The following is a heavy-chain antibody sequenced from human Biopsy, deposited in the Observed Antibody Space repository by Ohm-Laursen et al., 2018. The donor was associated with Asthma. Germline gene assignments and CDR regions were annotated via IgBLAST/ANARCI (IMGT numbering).Heavy chain of an antibody. Sequence: SLRLSCTASGSTFGDYWMSWVRQVPGKGLEWVANIKHDGSEKNHVDSLKGRFTISRDNAKNSLYLQMNSLRAEDTAVYYCARTFHFWSPYHAEHYQLWGQGTLATVSS. CDR1: GSTFGDYW. V-gene: IGHV3-7*01. J-gene: IGHJ1*01. D-gene: IGHD3-3*02. CDR3: ARTFHFWSPYHAEHYQL. CDR2: IKHDGSEK.